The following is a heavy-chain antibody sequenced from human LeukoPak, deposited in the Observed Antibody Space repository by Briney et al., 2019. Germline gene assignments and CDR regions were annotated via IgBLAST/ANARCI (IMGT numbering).Heavy chain of an antibody. CDR2: IIPIFGTA. CDR3: ASIVTMVRGLGGGPSDY. J-gene: IGHJ4*02. CDR1: GGTFSSYA. Sequence: ASVEVSCKASGGTFSSYAISWVRQAPGQGLEWMGGIIPIFGTANYAQRFQGRVTITTDESTSTAYMELSSLRSEDTAVYYCASIVTMVRGLGGGPSDYCGQGTLVTVSS. V-gene: IGHV1-69*05. D-gene: IGHD3-10*01.